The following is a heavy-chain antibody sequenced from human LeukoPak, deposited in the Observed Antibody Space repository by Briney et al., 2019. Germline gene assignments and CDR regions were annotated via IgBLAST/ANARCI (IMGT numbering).Heavy chain of an antibody. CDR1: GYTLTSYG. D-gene: IGHD2-2*01. CDR3: ARESGAYCSTTSCLEYFQH. V-gene: IGHV1-18*01. J-gene: IGHJ1*01. Sequence: ASVKVSCKASGYTLTSYGISWVRQAPGQGLEWMGWISAYNGNTNYAQKFQGRVTMTTDTSTTTAYMELRSLRSDDTAVYYCARESGAYCSTTSCLEYFQHWGQGILVTVSS. CDR2: ISAYNGNT.